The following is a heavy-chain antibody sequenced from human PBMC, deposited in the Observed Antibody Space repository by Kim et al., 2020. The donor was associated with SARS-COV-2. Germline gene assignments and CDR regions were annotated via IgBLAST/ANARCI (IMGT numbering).Heavy chain of an antibody. Sequence: GGSLRLSCAASGFTFSNAWMSWVRQAPGKGLEWVGRIKSKTDGGTTDYAAPVKGRFTISRDDSKNTLYLQMNSLKTEDTAVYYCTTNRGVVVPAAKARGYYMDVWGKGTTVTVSS. CDR3: TTNRGVVVPAAKARGYYMDV. CDR1: GFTFSNAW. J-gene: IGHJ6*03. V-gene: IGHV3-15*01. CDR2: IKSKTDGGTT. D-gene: IGHD2-2*01.